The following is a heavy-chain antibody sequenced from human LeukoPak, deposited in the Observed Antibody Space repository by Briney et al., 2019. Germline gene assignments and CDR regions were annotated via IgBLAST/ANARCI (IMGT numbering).Heavy chain of an antibody. Sequence: ASVKVSCKASGYTFTNYDITWVRQASGEGLEWMGWMNPNNGNTGYAQRFQGRVTLIRDTSISTAYMELSSLRSEDTAVYYCARERRELRGDAFDIWGQGTMVIVSP. D-gene: IGHD1-7*01. CDR1: GYTFTNYD. J-gene: IGHJ3*02. V-gene: IGHV1-8*01. CDR3: ARERRELRGDAFDI. CDR2: MNPNNGNT.